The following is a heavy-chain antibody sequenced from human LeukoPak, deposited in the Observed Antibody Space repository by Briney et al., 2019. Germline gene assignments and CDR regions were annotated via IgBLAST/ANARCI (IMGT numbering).Heavy chain of an antibody. CDR1: GFTFSSYA. CDR3: AKAGLGSSSWCSD. J-gene: IGHJ4*02. Sequence: GGSLRLSCAASGFTFSSYAMSWVRQAPGKGLEWVSAISGSGGSTYYADSVEGRFTISRDNSKNTLYLQMNSLRAEDTAVYYCAKAGLGSSSWCSDWGQGTLVTVSS. D-gene: IGHD6-13*01. CDR2: ISGSGGST. V-gene: IGHV3-23*01.